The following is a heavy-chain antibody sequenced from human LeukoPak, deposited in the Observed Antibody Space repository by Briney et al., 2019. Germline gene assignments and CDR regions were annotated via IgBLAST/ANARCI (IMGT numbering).Heavy chain of an antibody. CDR3: ARVGWEWLLYWFAL. V-gene: IGHV4-39*07. Sequence: SETLSLTCTVSGGSISSSSYYWGWLRQPPGKGVEGIGSIYYSGSTYYNPSLKSRVTISVHTSKNQFSLKLSSVTAADTAVYYCARVGWEWLLYWFALWGQGTLVTVSS. J-gene: IGHJ5*02. D-gene: IGHD3-3*01. CDR2: IYYSGST. CDR1: GGSISSSSYY.